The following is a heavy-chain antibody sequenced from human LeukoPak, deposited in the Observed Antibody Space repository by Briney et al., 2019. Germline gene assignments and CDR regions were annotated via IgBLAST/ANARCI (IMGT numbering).Heavy chain of an antibody. CDR2: IYPGDSDT. Sequence: GESLKISCKGSGYTFTSYWIGWVRQMPGKGLEWMGIIYPGDSDTRYSPSFQGQVTISADKSISTAYLQWSSLKASDTATYYCVSYISSWEAIDYWGQGTLVTVSS. V-gene: IGHV5-51*01. CDR1: GYTFTSYW. CDR3: VSYISSWEAIDY. J-gene: IGHJ4*02. D-gene: IGHD6-13*01.